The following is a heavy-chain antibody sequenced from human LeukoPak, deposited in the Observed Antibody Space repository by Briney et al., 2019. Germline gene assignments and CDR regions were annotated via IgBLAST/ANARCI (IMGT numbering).Heavy chain of an antibody. D-gene: IGHD1-26*01. CDR3: ARVVGAMSTLNFDY. V-gene: IGHV1-2*02. Sequence: GASVKVSCKASGYTFTGYYMHWVRQAPGRGLEWMGWINPNSGGTNYAQKFQGRVTMTRDTSISTAYMELSRLRSDDTAVYYCARVVGAMSTLNFDYWGQGTLVTVSS. CDR1: GYTFTGYY. J-gene: IGHJ4*02. CDR2: INPNSGGT.